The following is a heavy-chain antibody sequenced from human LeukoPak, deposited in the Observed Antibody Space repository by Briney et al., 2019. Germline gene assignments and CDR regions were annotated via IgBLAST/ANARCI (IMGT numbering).Heavy chain of an antibody. D-gene: IGHD4-17*01. CDR2: INHSGST. V-gene: IGHV4-34*01. CDR3: ARGLETTVYFQH. J-gene: IGHJ1*01. CDR1: GGSFSGYY. Sequence: SETLSLTCAVYGGSFSGYYWSWIRQPPGKGLEWIGEINHSGSTNYNPSLKSRVTISVDTSKNQFSLKLSSVTAADTAVYYCARGLETTVYFQHWGQGTLVTVSS.